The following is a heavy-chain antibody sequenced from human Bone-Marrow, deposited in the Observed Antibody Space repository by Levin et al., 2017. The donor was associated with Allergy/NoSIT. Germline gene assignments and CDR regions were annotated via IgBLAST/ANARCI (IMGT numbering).Heavy chain of an antibody. V-gene: IGHV3-66*02. CDR3: ATLSKWFGELRYFDF. CDR1: GFTVTSQY. D-gene: IGHD3-10*01. CDR2: LYSGDTS. Sequence: GESLKISCAASGFTVTSQYMSWVRLAPGKGLEWVSLLYSGDTSYYADSVRGRFTISRDNSKNTADLQMKRLRPEDTAVYYCATLSKWFGELRYFDFWGLGTVVTVSS. J-gene: IGHJ4*02.